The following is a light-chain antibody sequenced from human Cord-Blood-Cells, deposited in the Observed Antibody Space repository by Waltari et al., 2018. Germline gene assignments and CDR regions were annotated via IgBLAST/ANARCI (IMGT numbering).Light chain of an antibody. V-gene: IGLV2-11*01. Sequence: QSALTQPRSVSGSPGQSVPIPCTGTSSDVGGYHYVSWYQQHPGKAPKLMIYEVSKRPSGVPDRFSGSKSGNTASLTISGLQAEDEADYYCCSYAGSYTYVVGTGTKVTVL. CDR2: EVS. CDR3: CSYAGSYTYV. J-gene: IGLJ1*01. CDR1: SSDVGGYHY.